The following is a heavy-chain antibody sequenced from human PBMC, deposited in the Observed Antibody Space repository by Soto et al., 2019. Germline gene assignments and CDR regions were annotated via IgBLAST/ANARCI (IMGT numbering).Heavy chain of an antibody. Sequence: SETLSLTCAFYGLSFSGYYWSLIRQPPGKGLEWIGEINHSGSTNYNPSLKSRVTISVDTSKNQFSLKLSSVTAADTAVYYCAKQSYGGYNYWGQGTLVTVSS. V-gene: IGHV4-34*01. J-gene: IGHJ4*02. CDR2: INHSGST. D-gene: IGHD5-12*01. CDR3: AKQSYGGYNY. CDR1: GLSFSGYY.